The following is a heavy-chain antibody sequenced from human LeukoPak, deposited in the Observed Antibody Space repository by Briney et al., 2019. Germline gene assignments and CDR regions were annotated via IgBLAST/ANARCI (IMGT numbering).Heavy chain of an antibody. D-gene: IGHD4-23*01. CDR3: ARDFDGGNF. CDR2: ISWNSGSI. CDR1: GFTFDDYA. V-gene: IGHV3-9*01. Sequence: PGGSLRLSCAASGFTFDDYAMHWVRQAPGKGLEWVSGISWNSGSIGYADSVKGRFTISRDNAKNSLYLQMNSLRAEDTAVYYCARDFDGGNFWGQGTLVTVSS. J-gene: IGHJ4*02.